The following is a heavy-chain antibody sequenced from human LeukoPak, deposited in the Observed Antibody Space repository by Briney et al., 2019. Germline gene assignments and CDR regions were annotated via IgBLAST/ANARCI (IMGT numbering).Heavy chain of an antibody. CDR3: AKGWGTTMVRGGSLYFDY. Sequence: GGSLRLSCAASGFTFSNYAMTWVRQAPGKGLKWVSGISNSGSSTYYADSVKGRFTISRDNSKNTLYLQMNSLRAEDTAVYYCAKGWGTTMVRGGSLYFDYWGQGTLVTVSS. D-gene: IGHD3-10*01. V-gene: IGHV3-23*01. J-gene: IGHJ4*02. CDR1: GFTFSNYA. CDR2: ISNSGSST.